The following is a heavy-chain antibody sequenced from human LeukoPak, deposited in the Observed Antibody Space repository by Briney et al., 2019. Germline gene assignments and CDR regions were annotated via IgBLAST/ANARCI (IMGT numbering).Heavy chain of an antibody. J-gene: IGHJ4*02. CDR1: GFIFSNYE. V-gene: IGHV3-48*03. CDR2: ISGDGSTR. Sequence: TGGSLRLSCTASGFIFSNYEMNWVRQAPGKGLEWVSYISGDGSTRSYADSVRGRFTISRDNAQNSLYLQMNSLRAEDTAVYYCATLGVLLIYATFDYWGQGTLVTVSS. D-gene: IGHD2-8*01. CDR3: ATLGVLLIYATFDY.